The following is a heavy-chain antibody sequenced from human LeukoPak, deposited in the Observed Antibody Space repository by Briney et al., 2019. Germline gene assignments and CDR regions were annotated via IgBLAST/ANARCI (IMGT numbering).Heavy chain of an antibody. J-gene: IGHJ4*02. Sequence: PSETLSLTCTVSGGSISSGGYYWSWIRQHPGKGLEWIGYIYYSGSTYYNPSLKSRVTISVDTSKNQFSLKLSSVTAADTAVYYCARGQYDSSGYYYDDYWGQGTLVTVSS. CDR1: GGSISSGGYY. D-gene: IGHD3-22*01. CDR3: ARGQYDSSGYYYDDY. V-gene: IGHV4-31*03. CDR2: IYYSGST.